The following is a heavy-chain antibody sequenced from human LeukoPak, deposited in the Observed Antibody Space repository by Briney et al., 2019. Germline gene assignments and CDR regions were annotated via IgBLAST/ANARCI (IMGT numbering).Heavy chain of an antibody. CDR1: GFTFSSYA. D-gene: IGHD1-26*01. V-gene: IGHV3-7*01. CDR2: IKQDGSEK. CDR3: ARDPAVVGVYFDY. Sequence: GGSLRLSCEASGFTFSSYAMSWVRQAPGKGLEWVANIKQDGSEKYYVDSVKGRFTISRDNAKNSLYLQMNSLRAEDTAVYYCARDPAVVGVYFDYWGQGTLVTVSS. J-gene: IGHJ4*02.